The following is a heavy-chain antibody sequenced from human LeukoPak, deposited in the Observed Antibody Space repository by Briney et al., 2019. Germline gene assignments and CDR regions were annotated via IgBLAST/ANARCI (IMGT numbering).Heavy chain of an antibody. CDR2: IWYDGSNK. CDR1: GFTFSSYG. Sequence: GGSLRLSCAASGFTFSSYGMHWVRQAPGKGLEWVAVIWYDGSNKYYADSVKGRFTISRDNSKNTLYLQMNSPRAEDTAVYYCAKAEEGLFDYWGQGTLVTVSS. D-gene: IGHD1-14*01. CDR3: AKAEEGLFDY. V-gene: IGHV3-33*06. J-gene: IGHJ4*02.